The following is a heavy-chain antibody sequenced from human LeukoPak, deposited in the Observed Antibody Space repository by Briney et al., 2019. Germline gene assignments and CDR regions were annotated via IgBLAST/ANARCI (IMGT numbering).Heavy chain of an antibody. CDR3: ARGGWFDP. CDR1: GGSFSGCY. J-gene: IGHJ5*02. Sequence: PSETLSLTCAVYGGSFSGCYWSWIRQPPGKGLEWIGEINHSGSTNYNPSLKSRVTISVDTSKNQFSLKLSSVTAADTAVYYCARGGWFDPWGQETLVTVSS. V-gene: IGHV4-34*01. CDR2: INHSGST.